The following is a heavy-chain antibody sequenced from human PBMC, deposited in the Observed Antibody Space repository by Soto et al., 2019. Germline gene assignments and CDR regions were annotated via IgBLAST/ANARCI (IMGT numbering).Heavy chain of an antibody. Sequence: SETLSPTCTVSCASISSRDYYWGWIRQTPGKGLEWIGNIDYNGVTYYNPSLKSRVTVSKDTSKNQFSLKVASVTAADTAIYYCGRVMIGTSRHTDSDYWGQGTQVTVSS. D-gene: IGHD2-8*01. CDR2: IDYNGVT. CDR3: GRVMIGTSRHTDSDY. V-gene: IGHV4-39*01. J-gene: IGHJ4*02. CDR1: CASISSRDYY.